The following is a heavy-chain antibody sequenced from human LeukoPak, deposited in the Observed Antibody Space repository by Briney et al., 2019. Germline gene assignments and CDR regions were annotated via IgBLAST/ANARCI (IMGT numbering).Heavy chain of an antibody. V-gene: IGHV3-53*01. D-gene: IGHD3-22*01. CDR2: LYSGGST. J-gene: IGHJ4*02. CDR1: GFTVSSNY. CDR3: ANPPDSNYDSSGYYSG. Sequence: GGSLRLSCAASGFTVSSNYMSWVRQAPGKGLEWVSVLYSGGSTYYADSVKGRFTISRDNSKNTLYLQMNSLRAEDTAVYYCANPPDSNYDSSGYYSGWGQGTLVTVSS.